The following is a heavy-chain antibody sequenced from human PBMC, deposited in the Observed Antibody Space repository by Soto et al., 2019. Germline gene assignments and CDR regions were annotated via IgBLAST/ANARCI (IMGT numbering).Heavy chain of an antibody. V-gene: IGHV1-69*01. CDR3: ARTDYGDYDGWFEP. D-gene: IGHD4-17*01. CDR2: VIPIFGTA. CDR1: GGTFSSYA. J-gene: IGHJ5*02. Sequence: QVQLVQSGAEVKKPGSSVKVSCKASGGTFSSYAISWVRQAPGQGLEWMGGVIPIFGTANYAQKFQGRDTITADESTVTAQMALSSLRSEDTAAYYCARTDYGDYDGWFEPWGKGTLVTVSS.